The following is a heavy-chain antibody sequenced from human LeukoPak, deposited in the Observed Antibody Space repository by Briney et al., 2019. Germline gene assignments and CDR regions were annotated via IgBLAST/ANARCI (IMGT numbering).Heavy chain of an antibody. CDR3: ARGKWLRPFDY. D-gene: IGHD5-12*01. CDR1: GGSFSGYY. J-gene: IGHJ4*02. Sequence: PSENLSLTCAVYGGSFSGYYWSWIRLPPGKGLEWIGEINHSGSTNYNPSLKSRVTISVDTSKNQFSLKLSSVTAADTAVYYCARGKWLRPFDYWGQGTLVTVSS. CDR2: INHSGST. V-gene: IGHV4-34*01.